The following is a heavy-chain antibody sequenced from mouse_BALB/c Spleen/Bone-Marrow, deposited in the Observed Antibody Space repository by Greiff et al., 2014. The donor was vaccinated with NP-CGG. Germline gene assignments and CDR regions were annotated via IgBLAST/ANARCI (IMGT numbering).Heavy chain of an antibody. D-gene: IGHD4-1*01. CDR3: ARDWDPFAY. CDR2: ILPGSGST. J-gene: IGHJ3*01. Sequence: HVKLQESGAELMKPGASVKISCKATGYTFSSYWIEWVKQRSGHGLEWIGEILPGSGSTNYNEKFKGKATFTADTSSNTAYMQLSSLTSEDSAVYYCARDWDPFAYWGQGTLVTVSA. CDR1: GYTFSSYW. V-gene: IGHV1-9*01.